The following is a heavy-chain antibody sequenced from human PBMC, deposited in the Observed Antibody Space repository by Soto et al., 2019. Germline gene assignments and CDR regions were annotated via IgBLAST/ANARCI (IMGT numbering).Heavy chain of an antibody. CDR1: GGSFRGYF. CDR2: INDSGNT. Sequence: SETLSLTCAVYGGSFRGYFWSWIRQSPAKGLEWIGEINDSGNTYYNPSFKSRLTISVDTSTSQISLRLTSVTAADSAVYYCQGGDFWGQGTRVTVSS. D-gene: IGHD3-16*01. CDR3: QGGDF. J-gene: IGHJ4*02. V-gene: IGHV4-34*01.